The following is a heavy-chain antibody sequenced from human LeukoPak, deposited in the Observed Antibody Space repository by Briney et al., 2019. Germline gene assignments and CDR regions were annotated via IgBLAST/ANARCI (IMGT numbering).Heavy chain of an antibody. V-gene: IGHV4-39*01. Sequence: PSETLSLTCTVSGGSISSSSYCWGWIRQPPGKGLEWIGSIYYSGSTYYNPSLKSRVTISVDTSKNQFSLKLSSVTAADTAVYYCASYYDILTGFDYWGQGTLVTVSS. J-gene: IGHJ4*02. D-gene: IGHD3-9*01. CDR1: GGSISSSSYC. CDR2: IYYSGST. CDR3: ASYYDILTGFDY.